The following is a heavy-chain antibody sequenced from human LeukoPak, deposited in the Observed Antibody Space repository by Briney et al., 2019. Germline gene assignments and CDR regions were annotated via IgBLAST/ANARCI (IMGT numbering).Heavy chain of an antibody. CDR1: GYTFTANY. J-gene: IGHJ4*02. V-gene: IGHV3-30*16. CDR3: AKDLTYYYDISGSYYGYYFDY. D-gene: IGHD3-22*01. CDR2: ISYDGNNK. Sequence: SCKTSGYTFTANYMQWVRQAPGQGLEWVAVISYDGNNKYYADSVKGRFTISRDNSQNTLYLQMKSLSPEDTAVYYCAKDLTYYYDISGSYYGYYFDYWGQGTL.